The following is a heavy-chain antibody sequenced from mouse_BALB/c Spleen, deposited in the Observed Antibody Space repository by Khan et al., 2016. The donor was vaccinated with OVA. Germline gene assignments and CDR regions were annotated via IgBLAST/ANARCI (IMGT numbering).Heavy chain of an antibody. CDR1: GFNIKDYY. D-gene: IGHD2-3*01. CDR2: IDPENGNT. V-gene: IGHV14-1*02. J-gene: IGHJ2*01. CDR3: PRSILHYVDY. Sequence: VQLQQPGAELVRPGALVKLSCKASGFNIKDYYIHWVRQRPDQGLEWIGWIDPENGNTIYDPMFQGKALITADTSSNTAYLQLSSLTAEDTAVYSCPRSILHYVDYWGQGTTLTVSS.